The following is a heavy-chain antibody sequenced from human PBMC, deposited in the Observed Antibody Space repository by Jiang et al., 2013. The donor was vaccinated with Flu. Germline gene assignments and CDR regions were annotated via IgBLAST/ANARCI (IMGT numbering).Heavy chain of an antibody. J-gene: IGHJ4*02. CDR3: ARPLVPGSYYLAGH. Sequence: AEVEKPGASVKVSCKASGDTFTNYFMHWMRQAPGQGLEWMGIINLSVGTTSYAQKFQGRVTMTRDTSTSTVYMELNSLTSEDTAVYYCARPLVPGSYYLAGHWGQGTLVTVSS. D-gene: IGHD3-10*01. V-gene: IGHV1-46*01. CDR1: GDTFTNYF. CDR2: INLSVGTT.